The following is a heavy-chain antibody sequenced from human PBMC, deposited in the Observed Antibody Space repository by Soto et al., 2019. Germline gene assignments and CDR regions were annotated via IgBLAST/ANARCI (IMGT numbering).Heavy chain of an antibody. CDR1: GGSISSYY. V-gene: IGHV4-59*01. J-gene: IGHJ6*02. Sequence: SLTCTVSGGSISSYYWSWIRQPPGKGLEWIGYIYYSGSTNYNPSLKSRVTISVDTSKNQFSLKLSSVTAADTAVYYCARDYYYYYGMDVWGQGTTVTVSS. CDR2: IYYSGST. CDR3: ARDYYYYYGMDV.